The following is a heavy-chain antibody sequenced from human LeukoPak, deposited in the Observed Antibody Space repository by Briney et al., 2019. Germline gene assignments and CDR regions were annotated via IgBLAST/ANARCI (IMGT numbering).Heavy chain of an antibody. CDR1: GGSFSGYY. CDR3: AKVRVGYYDSSGLRNNWFDP. D-gene: IGHD3-22*01. J-gene: IGHJ5*02. V-gene: IGHV4-34*01. Sequence: SETLSLTCAVYGGSFSGYYWSWIRQPPGKGLEWIGEINHSGSTNYNPSLKSRVTISVDTSKNQFSLKLSSVTAADTAVYYCAKVRVGYYDSSGLRNNWFDPWGQGTLVTVSS. CDR2: INHSGST.